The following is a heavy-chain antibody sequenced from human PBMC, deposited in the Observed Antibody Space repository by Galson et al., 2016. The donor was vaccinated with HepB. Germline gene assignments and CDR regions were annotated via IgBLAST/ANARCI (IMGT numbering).Heavy chain of an antibody. CDR3: ARARVGYQDAFDI. CDR2: ISSSSHHT. D-gene: IGHD5-18*01. CDR1: GFTFSDYY. Sequence: SLRLSCAASGFTFSDYYMSWIRQAPGKGLEWLSYISSSSHHTDYADSAKGRFTISRDNAKNSLYLQMNSLRAEDTAVYYCARARVGYQDAFDIWGQGTMVTASS. V-gene: IGHV3-11*06. J-gene: IGHJ3*02.